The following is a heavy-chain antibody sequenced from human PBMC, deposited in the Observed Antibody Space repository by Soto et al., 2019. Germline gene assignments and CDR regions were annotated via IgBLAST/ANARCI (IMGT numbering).Heavy chain of an antibody. Sequence: PGGSLRLSCAASGFTFSSYSMNWVRQAPGKGLEWVSYISSSSSTIYYADSVKGRFTISRDNAKNSLYLQMNSLRDEDTAVYYCARDFVPRDIVVVPGHYYYGMDVWGQGTTVTVSS. D-gene: IGHD2-2*01. J-gene: IGHJ6*02. CDR2: ISSSSSTI. CDR1: GFTFSSYS. V-gene: IGHV3-48*02. CDR3: ARDFVPRDIVVVPGHYYYGMDV.